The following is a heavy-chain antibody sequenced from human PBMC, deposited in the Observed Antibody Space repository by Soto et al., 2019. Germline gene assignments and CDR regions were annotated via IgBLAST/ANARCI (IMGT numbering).Heavy chain of an antibody. D-gene: IGHD6-13*01. CDR1: GFTFSSYG. CDR3: AKTYNSSWYPTH. CDR2: ISYDGINK. J-gene: IGHJ4*02. Sequence: PGGSLRLSCAASGFTFSSYGMHWVRQAPGKGLEWVAVISYDGINKYYADSVKGRFTISRDNSRNTVYLQMNSLRVEDTAVYYCAKTYNSSWYPTHWGQGTLVTVSS. V-gene: IGHV3-30*18.